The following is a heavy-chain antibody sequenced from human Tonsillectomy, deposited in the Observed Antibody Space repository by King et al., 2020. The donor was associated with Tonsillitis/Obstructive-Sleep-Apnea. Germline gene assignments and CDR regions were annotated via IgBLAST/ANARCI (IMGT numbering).Heavy chain of an antibody. Sequence: VQLVESGGGVVQPGRSLRLSCAASGFPLSNYAMHWVRQAPGKGLEWVAVISYAGSDKHYADSVKGRFILSRDISNNTLYLQMNSLRIEDTAVYFCARSAYYYYYMDVWGKGTTVTVSS. CDR1: GFPLSNYA. CDR3: ARSAYYYYYMDV. J-gene: IGHJ6*03. CDR2: ISYAGSDK. V-gene: IGHV3-30*04.